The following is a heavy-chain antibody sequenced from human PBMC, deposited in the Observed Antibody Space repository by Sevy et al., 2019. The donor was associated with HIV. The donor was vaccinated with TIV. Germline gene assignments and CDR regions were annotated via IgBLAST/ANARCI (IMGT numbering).Heavy chain of an antibody. CDR1: GGSVSSGSYY. J-gene: IGHJ4*02. CDR2: IYYSGST. CDR3: ARDEGMHHFDY. Sequence: SETLSLTCTVSGGSVSSGSYYWSWIRQPPGKGLEWIGYIYYSGSTNYNPSLKSRVTISVDTSKNQFSLKLRSVTAADTAVYYCARDEGMHHFDYWGQGTLVTVSS. V-gene: IGHV4-61*01.